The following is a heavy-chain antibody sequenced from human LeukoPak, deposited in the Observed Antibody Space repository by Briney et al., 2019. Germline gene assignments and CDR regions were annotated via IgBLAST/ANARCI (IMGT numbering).Heavy chain of an antibody. CDR2: ISGSGGST. J-gene: IGHJ4*02. CDR1: GFTFSSYA. D-gene: IGHD5-18*01. Sequence: GGSLRLSCAASGFTFSSYAMSWVRQAPGKGLEWVSAISGSGGSTYYPDSVKGRFTISRDNSKNTLFLQMNSLRAEDTAVYYCAKARVDTAMVIDYFDYWGQGTLVTVSS. CDR3: AKARVDTAMVIDYFDY. V-gene: IGHV3-23*01.